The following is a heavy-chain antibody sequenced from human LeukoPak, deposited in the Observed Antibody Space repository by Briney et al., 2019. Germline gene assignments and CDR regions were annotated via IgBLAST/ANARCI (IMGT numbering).Heavy chain of an antibody. CDR3: ARTTSTSRQPNWFDP. J-gene: IGHJ5*02. CDR2: MSGSGGHT. CDR1: GFTFSNYA. V-gene: IGHV3-23*01. Sequence: PGGSLRLSCVASGFTFSNYAMSWVRQAPGKGLEWVSSMSGSGGHTYYADSVMGRFTISRDNSENTLYLQLNSLSAEDTAVYYCARTTSTSRQPNWFDPWGQGTLVTVSS. D-gene: IGHD2-2*01.